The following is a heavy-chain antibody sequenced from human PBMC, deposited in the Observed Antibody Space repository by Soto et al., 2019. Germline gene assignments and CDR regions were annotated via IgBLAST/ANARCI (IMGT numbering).Heavy chain of an antibody. V-gene: IGHV3-48*03. CDR3: ARDAPSDDVWRGYSYAIDV. J-gene: IGHJ6*02. CDR1: GFTFSSYE. Sequence: GGSMRLSCAASGFTFSSYEINWVRQAPGKGLEWVSYISPSGTTIYYADSVKGRFTISRDNAKNSLYLQMNSLRAEDTAVYYCARDAPSDDVWRGYSYAIDVWCQGTTVTVFS. D-gene: IGHD3-3*01. CDR2: ISPSGTTI.